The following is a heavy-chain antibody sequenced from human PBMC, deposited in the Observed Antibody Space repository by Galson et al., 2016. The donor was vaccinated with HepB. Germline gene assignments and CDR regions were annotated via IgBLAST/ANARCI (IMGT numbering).Heavy chain of an antibody. Sequence: SETLSLTCTVSGGSVSSGRYYWSWVRQSPGKGLEWIGCSFGSGTTNYTPHLKRRVTISVDTSEDQFSLELKSVTAPDTGRYYCATGDPQLQIGVSDIFDTWGRGILVTVSS. CDR1: GGSVSSGRYY. CDR3: ATGDPQLQIGVSDIFDT. CDR2: SFGSGTT. J-gene: IGHJ3*02. V-gene: IGHV4-61*01. D-gene: IGHD5-24*01.